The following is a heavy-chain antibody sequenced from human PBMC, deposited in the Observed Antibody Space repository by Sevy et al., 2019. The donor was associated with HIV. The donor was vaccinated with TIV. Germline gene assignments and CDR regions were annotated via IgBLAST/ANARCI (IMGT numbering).Heavy chain of an antibody. Sequence: GGSLRLSCAASGFTFSKYSMSWVRQPPGKGLEWVATLSFGCGEIDYADSVKGRFTISRDNSKSSVYLQMNNLRPEDTAVYYCAREGCTKPHDYWGQGTLVTVSS. D-gene: IGHD2-8*01. CDR1: GFTFSKYS. CDR3: AREGCTKPHDY. CDR2: LSFGCGEI. V-gene: IGHV3-23*01. J-gene: IGHJ4*02.